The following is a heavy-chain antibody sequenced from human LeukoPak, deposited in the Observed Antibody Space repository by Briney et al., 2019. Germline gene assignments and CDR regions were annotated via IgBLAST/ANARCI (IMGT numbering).Heavy chain of an antibody. J-gene: IGHJ4*02. CDR1: GGSISSSSYY. D-gene: IGHD2-15*01. Sequence: SETLSLTCTVSGGSISSSSYYWGWIRQPPGKGLEWIGSIYYSGSTYYNPSLRSRVTLSIEPSKNRFSLELTSVTAADTAIYYCARVVASTSIDSWGQGTLVTVSS. V-gene: IGHV4-39*07. CDR2: IYYSGST. CDR3: ARVVASTSIDS.